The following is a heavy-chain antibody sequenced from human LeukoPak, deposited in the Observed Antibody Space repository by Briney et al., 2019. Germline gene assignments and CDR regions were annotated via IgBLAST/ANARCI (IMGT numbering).Heavy chain of an antibody. CDR1: GYTFTGYY. Sequence: GASVKVSCKASGYTFTGYYMHWVRQAPGQGLEWMGCINPNSGGTNYAQKIQGSATMTRDTSISTAYMELSRLRSDDTAVYCCARDGPNYSRGSFYANKNANYYYYYYMDVWGKGTTDTVSS. J-gene: IGHJ6*03. V-gene: IGHV1-2*02. CDR2: INPNSGGT. CDR3: ARDGPNYSRGSFYANKNANYYYYYYMDV. D-gene: IGHD2-15*01.